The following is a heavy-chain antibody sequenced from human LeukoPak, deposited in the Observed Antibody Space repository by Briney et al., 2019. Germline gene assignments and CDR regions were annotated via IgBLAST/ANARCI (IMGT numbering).Heavy chain of an antibody. CDR3: TKDRYCTTTNCPLDY. V-gene: IGHV3-43*01. CDR2: ISGDGYST. Sequence: GGSLRLSCAASGFTFDEYIMHWVRQAPRKGLEWVSLISGDGYSTYYADSVKGRFTISRDNSKNSLYLQMDSLRTEDTALYYCTKDRYCTTTNCPLDYWGQGTLVTVSS. D-gene: IGHD2-2*01. J-gene: IGHJ4*02. CDR1: GFTFDEYI.